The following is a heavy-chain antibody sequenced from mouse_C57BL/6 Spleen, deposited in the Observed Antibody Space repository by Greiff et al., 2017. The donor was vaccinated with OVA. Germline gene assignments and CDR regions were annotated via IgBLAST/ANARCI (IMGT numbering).Heavy chain of an antibody. V-gene: IGHV1-80*01. CDR1: GYAFSSYW. CDR2: IYPGDGDT. CDR3: ARVGDVRAMDY. Sequence: VQLQQSGAELVKPGASVKISCKASGYAFSSYWMNCVKQRPGKGLEWIGQIYPGDGDTNYNGKFKGKATLTADKSSSTAYMQLSSLTSEDSAVYFCARVGDVRAMDYWGQGTSVTVSS. D-gene: IGHD2-14*01. J-gene: IGHJ4*01.